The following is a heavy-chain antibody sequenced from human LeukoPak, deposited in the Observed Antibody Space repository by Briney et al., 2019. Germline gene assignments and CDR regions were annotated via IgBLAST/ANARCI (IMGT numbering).Heavy chain of an antibody. V-gene: IGHV3-74*01. Sequence: GGSLRLSCAASGFTFSNYWMHWVRRAPGKGLVWVSRINSDGSSTTSAVSVKGRFTISRDNAKNTLYLQMNSLRAEDTAVYYCAKGGATVIDYWGQGTLVTVSS. D-gene: IGHD4-17*01. CDR2: INSDGSST. CDR3: AKGGATVIDY. CDR1: GFTFSNYW. J-gene: IGHJ4*02.